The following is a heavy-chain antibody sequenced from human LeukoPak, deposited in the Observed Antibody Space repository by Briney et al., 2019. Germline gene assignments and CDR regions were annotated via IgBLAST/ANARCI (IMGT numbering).Heavy chain of an antibody. CDR3: ARVPKPLWFGGKSKAGREYYFDY. CDR2: ISAYNGNT. CDR1: GYTFTSYG. J-gene: IGHJ4*02. V-gene: IGHV1-18*04. D-gene: IGHD3-10*01. Sequence: GASVKVSCKASGYTFTSYGISGVRQAPGQGLEWMGWISAYNGNTNYAQKLQGRVTMTTDTSTSTAYMELRSLRSDDTAVYCCARVPKPLWFGGKSKAGREYYFDYWGQGTLVTVSS.